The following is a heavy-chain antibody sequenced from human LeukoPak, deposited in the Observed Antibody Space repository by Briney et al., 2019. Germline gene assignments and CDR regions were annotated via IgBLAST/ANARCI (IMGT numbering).Heavy chain of an antibody. CDR3: ARALRGVAVAGTSYYFDY. CDR2: MNSNSGNT. J-gene: IGHJ4*02. CDR1: GYTFTSYD. D-gene: IGHD6-19*01. V-gene: IGHV1-8*01. Sequence: ASVKVSCKASGYTFTSYDINWVRQATGQGLEWMGWMNSNSGNTGYAQKFQGRVIMTRNTSIGTAYMELSSLRSEDTAVYYCARALRGVAVAGTSYYFDYWGQGTLVTVSS.